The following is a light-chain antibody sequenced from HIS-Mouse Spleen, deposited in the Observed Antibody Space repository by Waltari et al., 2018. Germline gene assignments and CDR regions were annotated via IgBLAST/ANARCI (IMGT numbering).Light chain of an antibody. Sequence: QSALTQPASVSGSPGQSITISCTGTSSDVGGYNYVSWYQQHPGKAPKLMIYDVSNRPSGVSNRFSGSNSGNTASLTISGLQAEDEADYYCSSYTSSSTLGFGGGTKLTVL. CDR3: SSYTSSSTLG. CDR1: SSDVGGYNY. CDR2: DVS. J-gene: IGLJ3*02. V-gene: IGLV2-14*03.